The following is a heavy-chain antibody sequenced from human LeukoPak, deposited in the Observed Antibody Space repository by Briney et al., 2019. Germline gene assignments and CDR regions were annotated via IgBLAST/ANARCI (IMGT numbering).Heavy chain of an antibody. CDR2: IRYDGSNK. J-gene: IGHJ3*02. CDR1: GFTFSSYG. CDR3: ARAIRAPGTPENGFDI. V-gene: IGHV3-30*02. D-gene: IGHD6-13*01. Sequence: GGSLRLSCAASGFTFSSYGMHWVRQAPGKGLEWVAFIRYDGSNKYYADSVKGRFTISRDNSQSTLYLHMNSLSTEDTAIYYCARAIRAPGTPENGFDIWGQGTMVTVSS.